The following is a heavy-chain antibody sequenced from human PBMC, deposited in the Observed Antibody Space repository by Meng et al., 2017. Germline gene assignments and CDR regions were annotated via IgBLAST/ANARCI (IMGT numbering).Heavy chain of an antibody. CDR2: AYYRSKWYH. V-gene: IGHV6-1*01. D-gene: IGHD1-26*01. Sequence: QLQQSGPGLVKTSQTLSLICAISGDSVSSNSAAWNWIRQSPSRGLEWLGRAYYRSKWYHDYAESVKSRISIDPDTSKNQFSLQLRSVTPEDSAVYYCARGSYSFDSWGQRTLVTVFS. J-gene: IGHJ4*02. CDR1: GDSVSSNSAA. CDR3: ARGSYSFDS.